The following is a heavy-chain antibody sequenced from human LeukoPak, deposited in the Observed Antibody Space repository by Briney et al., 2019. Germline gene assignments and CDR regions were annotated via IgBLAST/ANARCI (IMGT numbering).Heavy chain of an antibody. CDR1: GFTFSSYA. J-gene: IGHJ4*02. CDR2: ISGSGGTT. V-gene: IGHV3-23*01. Sequence: GGSLRLSCAASGFTFSSYAMNWVRQAPGKGLEWVSGISGSGGTTYYADSVKGRFTISRDNSKNTRYLQMNSLRVEDTAVYYCAKQVLSASGSSDYWGQGTLVTVSS. D-gene: IGHD3-10*01. CDR3: AKQVLSASGSSDY.